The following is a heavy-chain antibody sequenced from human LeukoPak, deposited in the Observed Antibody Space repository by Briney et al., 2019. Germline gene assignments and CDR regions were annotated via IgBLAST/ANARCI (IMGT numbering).Heavy chain of an antibody. D-gene: IGHD1-26*01. J-gene: IGHJ3*02. V-gene: IGHV4-39*01. CDR2: IYYSGCT. CDR3: ARTPRYSGNYYNAFDI. CDR1: GGSISGSGSSYY. Sequence: SSETLSLTCTVSGGSISGSGSSYYWVWIRQPPGKGLEWIGSIYYSGCTYYNPSLKSRVTISVDTSKNQFSLKLSSVTAADTAVYFCARTPRYSGNYYNAFDIWGQGTTVTVSS.